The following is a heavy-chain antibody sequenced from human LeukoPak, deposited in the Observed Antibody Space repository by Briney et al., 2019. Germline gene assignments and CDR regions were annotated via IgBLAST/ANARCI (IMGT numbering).Heavy chain of an antibody. J-gene: IGHJ5*02. V-gene: IGHV4-59*11. CDR1: GDSISSQY. CDR3: AKGAGWYDH. Sequence: SETLSLTCTVSGDSISSQYWSWIRQPPGKGLEWIAYIYDSGSTNYNPSLKSRVTISADTSKNQFSPKLNSVTAADTAVYYCAKGAGWYDHWGQGTLVTVSS. D-gene: IGHD6-19*01. CDR2: IYDSGST.